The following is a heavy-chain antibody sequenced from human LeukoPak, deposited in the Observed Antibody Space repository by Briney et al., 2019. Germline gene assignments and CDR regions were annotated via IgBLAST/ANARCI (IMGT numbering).Heavy chain of an antibody. V-gene: IGHV3-72*01. CDR1: GFTFSDRD. D-gene: IGHD5-18*01. CDR2: SRNKAKSHTT. CDR3: ALWSYYYYGLDV. Sequence: TGGSLRLSCAASGFTFSDRDMDWVPQAPGKGLEWVGRSRNKAKSHTTEYAASVKGRFTISRDNSNNSVWLQMNSLKTEDTAVYYCALWSYYYYGLDVWGQGTTVTVSS. J-gene: IGHJ6*02.